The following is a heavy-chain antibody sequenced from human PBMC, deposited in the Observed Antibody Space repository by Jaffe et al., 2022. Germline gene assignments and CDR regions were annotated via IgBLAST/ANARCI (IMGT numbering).Heavy chain of an antibody. Sequence: QVQLVQSGAEVKKPGASVKVSCKVSGYTLTELSMHWVRQAPGKGLEWMGGFDPEDGETIYAQKFQGRVTMTEDTSTDTAYMELSSLRSEDTAVYYCATVGPYSNYGYYYYYYYMDVWGKGTTVTVSS. D-gene: IGHD4-4*01. V-gene: IGHV1-24*01. CDR2: FDPEDGET. J-gene: IGHJ6*03. CDR1: GYTLTELS. CDR3: ATVGPYSNYGYYYYYYYMDV.